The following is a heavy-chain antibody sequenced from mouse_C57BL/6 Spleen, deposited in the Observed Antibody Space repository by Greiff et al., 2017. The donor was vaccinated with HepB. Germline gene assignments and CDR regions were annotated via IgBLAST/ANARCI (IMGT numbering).Heavy chain of an antibody. Sequence: EVQLVESGGGLVKPGGSLKLSCAASGFTFSSYTMSWVRQTPEKRLEWVATISGGGGITYYPDSVKGRFTISRDNAKNTLYLQMSSLRSEDTALYYCARHRVRPMDYWGQGTSVTVSS. CDR2: ISGGGGIT. J-gene: IGHJ4*01. CDR1: GFTFSSYT. CDR3: ARHRVRPMDY. D-gene: IGHD2-14*01. V-gene: IGHV5-9*01.